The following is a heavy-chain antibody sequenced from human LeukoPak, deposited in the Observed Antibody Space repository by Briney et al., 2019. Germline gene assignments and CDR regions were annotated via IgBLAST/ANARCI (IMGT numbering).Heavy chain of an antibody. CDR1: GVTFINYG. V-gene: IGHV3-23*01. CDR2: ILSSGDST. D-gene: IGHD2-15*01. J-gene: IGHJ5*02. CDR3: AKDFRYCGGNNCYGWFDP. Sequence: GGALRLSCAASGVTFINYGMSWVRQAPGEGLEWGSSILSSGDSTYYADSVKGRFTISRDNFKNTLYLQMSCLRAEDTDISFCAKDFRYCGGNNCYGWFDPWGQGTLVTVSS.